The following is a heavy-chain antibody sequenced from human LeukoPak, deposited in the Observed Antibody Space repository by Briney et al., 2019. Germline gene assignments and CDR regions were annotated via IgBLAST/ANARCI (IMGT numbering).Heavy chain of an antibody. CDR3: ARALTTLTYEGY. V-gene: IGHV3-21*01. CDR2: ISGSNSYI. J-gene: IGHJ4*02. D-gene: IGHD1-1*01. Sequence: PGGSLRLSCAASGFTFSSYAMHWIRQAPGKGLEWVSSISGSNSYIFYADSVKGRFTVSRDNAKDSLYLQMNSLRAEDTAVYYCARALTTLTYEGYWGQGTLVTVSS. CDR1: GFTFSSYA.